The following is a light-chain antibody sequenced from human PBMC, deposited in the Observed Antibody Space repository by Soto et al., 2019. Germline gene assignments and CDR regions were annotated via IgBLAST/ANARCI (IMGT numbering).Light chain of an antibody. CDR3: QHYGISPKT. Sequence: PGERATLSCRASQSVSSTSLAWYQQKPGQAPSLLIYAASNRATGIPARFSGSGSGTDFTLTITSLEPEDFAVYYCQHYGISPKTFGQGTKGDIK. CDR1: QSVSSTS. V-gene: IGKV3-20*01. CDR2: AAS. J-gene: IGKJ1*01.